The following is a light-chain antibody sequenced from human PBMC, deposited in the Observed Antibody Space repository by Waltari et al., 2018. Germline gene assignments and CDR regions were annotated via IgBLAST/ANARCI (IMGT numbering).Light chain of an antibody. Sequence: SYELTQPPSVSVSPGQTASITCSGDKLGANYACEYQQKPGQSPVLVIHQDSKRPSGITERFSGSNSGNTATLTISGTQAMDEADYYCQAWDSSTGVVFGGGTKLTVL. CDR1: KLGANY. V-gene: IGLV3-1*01. J-gene: IGLJ2*01. CDR2: QDS. CDR3: QAWDSSTGVV.